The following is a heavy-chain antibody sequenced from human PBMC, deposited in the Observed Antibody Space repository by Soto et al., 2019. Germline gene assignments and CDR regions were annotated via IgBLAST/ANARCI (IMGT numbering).Heavy chain of an antibody. V-gene: IGHV4-59*08. Sequence: SETLSLTCTVSGGSISSYYWSWIRQPPGKGLEWIGYIYYSGSTNYNPSLKSRVTISVDTSKNQFSLKLSSVTAADTAVYYCARHYCSGGSCYPYYYYYYVDVWGKGTTVTVSS. J-gene: IGHJ6*03. D-gene: IGHD2-15*01. CDR1: GGSISSYY. CDR2: IYYSGST. CDR3: ARHYCSGGSCYPYYYYYYVDV.